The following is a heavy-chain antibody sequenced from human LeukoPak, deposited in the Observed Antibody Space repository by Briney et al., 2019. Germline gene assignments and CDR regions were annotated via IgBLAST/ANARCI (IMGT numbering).Heavy chain of an antibody. CDR2: ISGSGGST. CDR3: ARSQDGSGSYFYYFYIDV. Sequence: PGGSLRLSCAASGFTFSSYGMSWVRQAPGKGLEWVSAISGSGGSTYYADSVKGRFTISRDNSKNTLYLQMNSLRAEDTAVYYCARSQDGSGSYFYYFYIDVWGKGTTV. V-gene: IGHV3-23*01. J-gene: IGHJ6*03. CDR1: GFTFSSYG. D-gene: IGHD3-10*01.